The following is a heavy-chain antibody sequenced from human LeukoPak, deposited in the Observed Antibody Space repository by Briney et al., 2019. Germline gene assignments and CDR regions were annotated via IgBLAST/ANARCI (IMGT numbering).Heavy chain of an antibody. V-gene: IGHV4-39*01. CDR1: GGSISSSSYY. J-gene: IGHJ4*02. CDR2: IYYSGST. Sequence: PSETLSLTCTVSGGSISSSSYYWGWIRQPPGKGLEWIGSIYYSGSTYYNPSLKSRVTISVHTSKNQFSLKLSSVTAADTAVYYCARTYSGSYGYWGQGTLVTVSS. CDR3: ARTYSGSYGY. D-gene: IGHD1-26*01.